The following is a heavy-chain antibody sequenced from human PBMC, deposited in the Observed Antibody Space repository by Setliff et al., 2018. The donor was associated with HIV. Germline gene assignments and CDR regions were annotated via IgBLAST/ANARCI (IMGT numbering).Heavy chain of an antibody. V-gene: IGHV3-7*03. CDR1: GFTFNTYW. J-gene: IGHJ4*02. Sequence: GGSLRLSCAASGFTFNTYWMTWVRQAPGKGLEWVANMNQNGGDKNYVGSVQGRFTISRDNIQNSLLLQMNSLTADDAAVYYCARVRTSTGAQYWGQGTLVTVSS. CDR2: MNQNGGDK. D-gene: IGHD1-1*01. CDR3: ARVRTSTGAQY.